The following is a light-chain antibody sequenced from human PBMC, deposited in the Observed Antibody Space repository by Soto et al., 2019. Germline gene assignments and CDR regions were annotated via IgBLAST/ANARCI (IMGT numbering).Light chain of an antibody. CDR1: SGDVGAYNY. Sequence: QSALTQPASVSGSPGQSITISCTGTSGDVGAYNYVSWYQQHPGKAPRLMIYDVSNRPSGASNRFSGSKSGNTASLTISGLQAEDEADYYCSSFTNTYSYVFGTWTKLTVL. CDR3: SSFTNTYSYV. J-gene: IGLJ1*01. V-gene: IGLV2-14*01. CDR2: DVS.